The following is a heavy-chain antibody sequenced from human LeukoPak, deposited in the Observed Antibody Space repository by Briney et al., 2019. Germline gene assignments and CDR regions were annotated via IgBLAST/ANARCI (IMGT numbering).Heavy chain of an antibody. CDR3: AKGGDFPY. Sequence: GGSLRLSCAASGFTFSNFGMHWVRQAPGRGLEWVAVISYDGSNKYYADSVKGRFTISRDNSKNTLYLQMHSLRAEDTAVYYCAKGGDFPYWGQGTLVTVSS. V-gene: IGHV3-30*18. CDR1: GFTFSNFG. J-gene: IGHJ4*02. CDR2: ISYDGSNK.